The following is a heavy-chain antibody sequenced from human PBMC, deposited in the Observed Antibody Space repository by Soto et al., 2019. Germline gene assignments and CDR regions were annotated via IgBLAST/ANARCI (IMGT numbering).Heavy chain of an antibody. Sequence: QVQLVQSGAEVKKPGASVTVSCKASGYTFTSYAMHWVRQAPGQRLEWMGWINAGNGNTKYSQKFQGRVTITRDTSASTAYMELSSLRSEDTAVYYCARGSGLTYFDYWGQGTLVTVSS. V-gene: IGHV1-3*01. CDR3: ARGSGLTYFDY. CDR1: GYTFTSYA. CDR2: INAGNGNT. D-gene: IGHD3-10*01. J-gene: IGHJ4*02.